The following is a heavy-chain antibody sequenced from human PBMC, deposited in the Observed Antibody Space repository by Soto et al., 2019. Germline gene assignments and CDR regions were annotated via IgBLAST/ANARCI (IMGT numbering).Heavy chain of an antibody. V-gene: IGHV3-23*01. CDR1: GFTFSSYA. CDR2: ISGTGSTT. J-gene: IGHJ6*03. CDR3: AKSSGNRIAAVNYHYHMDV. D-gene: IGHD6-13*01. Sequence: GGSLRLSCVASGFTFSSYAVSWVRQAPGKGLEWVSAISGTGSTTYYADSVKGRFTISRDNSKNTLYLQMSSLRAEDTAVYYCAKSSGNRIAAVNYHYHMDVRGRGTTVTVSS.